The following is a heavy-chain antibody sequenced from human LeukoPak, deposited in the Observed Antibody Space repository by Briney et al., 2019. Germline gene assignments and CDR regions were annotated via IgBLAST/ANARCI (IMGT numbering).Heavy chain of an antibody. CDR1: GFTFSSYA. Sequence: GGSLRLSCAASGFTFSSYAMSWVRQAPGKGLEWVANIKQDGSEKYYVDSVKGRFTISRDNAKNSLYLQMNSLRAEDTAVYYCAREAARVVAAHFDYWGQGTLVTVSS. CDR2: IKQDGSEK. CDR3: AREAARVVAAHFDY. D-gene: IGHD2-15*01. J-gene: IGHJ4*02. V-gene: IGHV3-7*03.